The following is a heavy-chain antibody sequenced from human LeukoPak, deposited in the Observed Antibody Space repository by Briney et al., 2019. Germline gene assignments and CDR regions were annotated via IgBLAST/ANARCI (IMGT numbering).Heavy chain of an antibody. CDR3: VRDHLPSDHTRGWGPGAYGMDV. J-gene: IGHJ6*02. CDR2: IWYDGSNK. CDR1: GFTFSSYG. D-gene: IGHD6-19*01. V-gene: IGHV3-30*19. Sequence: GRSLRLSCAASGFTFSSYGMHWVRQAPGKGLEWVAVIWYDGSNKYYADSLKGRFTISREDSSQRLFLQMNSLSDEDTAVYYCVRDHLPSDHTRGWGPGAYGMDVWGQGTPVTVSS.